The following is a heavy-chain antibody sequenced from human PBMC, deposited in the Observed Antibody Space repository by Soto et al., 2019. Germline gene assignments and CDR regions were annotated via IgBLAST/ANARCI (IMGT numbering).Heavy chain of an antibody. V-gene: IGHV3-23*01. Sequence: EVQLLESGGGLVQPGGSLRLSCAASGFTFSVYAMSWVRQAPGKGLECVSGISGSGGITSYADSVKGRFTISRDNSKNTLSRQLNSLRAEDTTVYYCAKALCGGHDDWGPGTRVNVSS. CDR1: GFTFSVYA. D-gene: IGHD2-15*01. J-gene: IGHJ4*02. CDR2: ISGSGGIT. CDR3: AKALCGGHDD.